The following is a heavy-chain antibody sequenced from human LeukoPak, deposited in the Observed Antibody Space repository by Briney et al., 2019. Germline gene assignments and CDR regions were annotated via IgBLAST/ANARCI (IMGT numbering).Heavy chain of an antibody. V-gene: IGHV1-2*02. CDR2: INPNSGGT. Sequence: ASVKVSCKASGYTFTGYYMHWVRQAPGQGLEWMGWINPNSGGTNYAQKFQGRVTMTRDTSISTAYMELSRLRSDDTAVYYCARDLLEVLGRSWFYNWFDPWGQGTLVTVSS. CDR1: GYTFTGYY. CDR3: ARDLLEVLGRSWFYNWFDP. D-gene: IGHD6-13*01. J-gene: IGHJ5*02.